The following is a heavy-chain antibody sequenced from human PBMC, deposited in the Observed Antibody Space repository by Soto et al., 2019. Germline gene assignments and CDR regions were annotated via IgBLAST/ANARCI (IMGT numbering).Heavy chain of an antibody. Sequence: SVKVSCKASGDTFSTYGITWARQAPGQGLEWMGGIIPLFGTTNYAPRLQGRVTITADESTSTVYMELTSLTSGDTATYYCARGMVVVATTPREDAFDIWGQGTLVTVSS. D-gene: IGHD2-21*01. J-gene: IGHJ3*02. CDR2: IIPLFGTT. V-gene: IGHV1-69*13. CDR1: GDTFSTYG. CDR3: ARGMVVVATTPREDAFDI.